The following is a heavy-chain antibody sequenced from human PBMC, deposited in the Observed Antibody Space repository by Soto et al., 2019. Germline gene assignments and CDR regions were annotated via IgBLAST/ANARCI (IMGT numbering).Heavy chain of an antibody. CDR1: GDSVSSNSSA. J-gene: IGHJ4*02. CDR3: ARGSPRHFDY. V-gene: IGHV6-1*01. Sequence: SQTLSLPCAISGDSVSSNSSACNFIRQSPSRGLEWLGRTYYRSKWYNDYAVSVKSRITINPDTSKNQFSLQLNSVTPEDTAVYYCARGSPRHFDYWGQGTLVTVS. D-gene: IGHD1-26*01. CDR2: TYYRSKWYN.